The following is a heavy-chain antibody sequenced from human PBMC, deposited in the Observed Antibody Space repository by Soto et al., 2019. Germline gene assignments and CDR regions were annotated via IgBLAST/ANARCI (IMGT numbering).Heavy chain of an antibody. CDR3: ARGPSGDKVDY. CDR1: GDSISNGYYT. D-gene: IGHD3-10*01. Sequence: QVQLQESGPGLLEPSQTLSLTCTVSGDSISNGYYTWSWIRQPPGKDLEWIGHIYNSVNTYSNPSLKSRVTISADTSKNQFSLKLSSVTAADTAVYYCARGPSGDKVDYWGQGTLVTVSS. J-gene: IGHJ4*02. CDR2: IYNSVNT. V-gene: IGHV4-30-4*01.